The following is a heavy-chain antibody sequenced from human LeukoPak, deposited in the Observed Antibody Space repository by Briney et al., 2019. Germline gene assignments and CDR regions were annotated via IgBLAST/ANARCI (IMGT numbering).Heavy chain of an antibody. D-gene: IGHD5-24*01. J-gene: IGHJ4*02. CDR1: GYSINSGYY. Sequence: PSETPSLTCAVSGYSINSGYYWGWIRQPPGKGLEWIGYIYYSGSTYYNPSLKSRVTISVDTSKNQFSLKLSSVTAADTAVYYCARDNEYYFDYWGQGTLVTVSS. CDR3: ARDNEYYFDY. V-gene: IGHV4-30-4*08. CDR2: IYYSGST.